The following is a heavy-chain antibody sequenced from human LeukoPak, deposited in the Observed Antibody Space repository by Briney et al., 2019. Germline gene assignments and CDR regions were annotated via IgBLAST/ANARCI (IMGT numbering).Heavy chain of an antibody. V-gene: IGHV4-39*07. D-gene: IGHD3-10*01. CDR1: GGSISSSSYY. Sequence: PSETLSLTCTVSGGSISSSSYYWGWIRQPPGKGLEWIGSIYYSGSTYYNPSLKSRVTMSVDTSKNQFSLKLSSVTAADTAVYYCARDSWSRGGRWFDPWGQGTLVTVSS. CDR3: ARDSWSRGGRWFDP. J-gene: IGHJ5*02. CDR2: IYYSGST.